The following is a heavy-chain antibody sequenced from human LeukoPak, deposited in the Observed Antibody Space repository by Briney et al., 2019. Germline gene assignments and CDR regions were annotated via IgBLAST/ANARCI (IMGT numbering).Heavy chain of an antibody. CDR1: GFTFSSYD. D-gene: IGHD1-7*01. J-gene: IGHJ4*02. CDR2: ISSSGAST. V-gene: IGHV3-23*01. CDR3: AKRTSENYYFDY. Sequence: GGSLRLSCAASGFTFSSYDMGWVRQAPVKGLEWVSAISSSGASTYYADSVKGRFTISRDNSKNTLYLQMNSLRAEDTAVYYCAKRTSENYYFDYWGQGTLVTVSS.